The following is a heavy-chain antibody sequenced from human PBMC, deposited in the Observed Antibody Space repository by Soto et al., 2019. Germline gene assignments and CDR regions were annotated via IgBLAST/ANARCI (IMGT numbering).Heavy chain of an antibody. CDR1: GYTFTSYF. CDR2: FDPSGVAT. J-gene: IGHJ3*02. V-gene: IGHV1-46*01. CDR3: ARVSRGAFDI. Sequence: QVQLVQSGAEVKKPGASVKVSCKASGYTFTSYFIHWVRQAPGQGLEWMGVFDPSGVATDSAQKSQGSLTMTRDTSTSTVSMDLTSLGSDDTALYYCARVSRGAFDIWGQGTLVTVSS.